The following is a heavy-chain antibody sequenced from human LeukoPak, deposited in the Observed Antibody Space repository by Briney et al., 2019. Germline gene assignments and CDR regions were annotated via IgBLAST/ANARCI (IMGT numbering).Heavy chain of an antibody. CDR2: ISVYNGNT. J-gene: IGHJ3*02. CDR3: ARAGGWAREDYKGEAFDI. CDR1: GYTFTNFG. V-gene: IGHV1-18*01. Sequence: ASVPVSCKASGYTFTNFGISWVRQAPGQGLEWMGWISVYNGNTNYAEKVQGRVTMTADTSTRTAYMELRSLRSDDTAVYYCARAGGWAREDYKGEAFDIWGQGTKVTVSS. D-gene: IGHD6-19*01.